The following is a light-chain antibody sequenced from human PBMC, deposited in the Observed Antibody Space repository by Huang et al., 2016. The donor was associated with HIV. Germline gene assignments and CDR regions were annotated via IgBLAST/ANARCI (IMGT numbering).Light chain of an antibody. Sequence: EIVMPQSPVTLSVSPGERATLSCRARQSVSSNLAWYQQKPGQAPRLLIFGASTRATGGPSSFSGSESGSEFTLTISSLQSDDFALSYCQQYNNWPPFTFGQGTRLEIK. CDR2: GAS. J-gene: IGKJ5*01. CDR1: QSVSSN. V-gene: IGKV3-15*01. CDR3: QQYNNWPPFT.